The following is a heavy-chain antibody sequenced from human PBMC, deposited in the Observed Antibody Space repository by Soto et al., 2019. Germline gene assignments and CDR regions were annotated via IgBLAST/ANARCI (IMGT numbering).Heavy chain of an antibody. CDR2: ISSSTRNI. CDR3: ARSLCSSTSCPVSYYYGMVV. Sequence: EVQLVESGGGLVQPGGSLRLSCAASGFTFSSYSMNWVRQAPGKGLEWVSYISSSTRNIYYADSVKGRFTISRDNAKNSLSLQMNSLRDEDTAVYYCARSLCSSTSCPVSYYYGMVVWGQGTTVTVSS. D-gene: IGHD2-2*01. V-gene: IGHV3-48*02. J-gene: IGHJ6*02. CDR1: GFTFSSYS.